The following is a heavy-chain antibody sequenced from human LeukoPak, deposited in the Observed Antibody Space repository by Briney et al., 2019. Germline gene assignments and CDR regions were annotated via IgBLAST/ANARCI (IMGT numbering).Heavy chain of an antibody. V-gene: IGHV3-74*01. CDR3: ATVFEH. CDR1: GFTLNSNW. J-gene: IGHJ4*02. CDR2: INEDGRGT. Sequence: GRSLRLSCAASGFTLNSNWIHWVRQAPGQGLVWVSRINEDGRGTSYADSVKGRFTISKDDAKNTVYLQMNSLRAEDTAVYYCATVFEHWGQGTLVTVSS.